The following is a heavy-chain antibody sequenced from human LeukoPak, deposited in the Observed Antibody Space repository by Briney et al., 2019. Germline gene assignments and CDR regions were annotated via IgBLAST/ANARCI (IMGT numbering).Heavy chain of an antibody. CDR2: ISGSGGST. J-gene: IGHJ4*02. CDR3: AYTGIVATRGDY. Sequence: GRSLRLSCAASGFTFSSYAMSWVRQAPGKGLEWVSAISGSGGSTYYADSVKGRFTISRDNSKNTLYLQMNSLRAEDTAVYYCAYTGIVATRGDYWGQGTLVTVSS. D-gene: IGHD5-12*01. CDR1: GFTFSSYA. V-gene: IGHV3-23*01.